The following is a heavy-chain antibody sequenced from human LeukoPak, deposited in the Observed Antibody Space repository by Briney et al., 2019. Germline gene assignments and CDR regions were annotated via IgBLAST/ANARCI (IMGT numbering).Heavy chain of an antibody. CDR3: ARDSPYSIVVVPAASRPYCWFDP. J-gene: IGHJ5*02. Sequence: LETLSLTCAVYGGSFSGYYWSWIRQPPGKGLEWIGEINHSGSTNYNPSLKSRVTISVDTSKNQFSLKLSSVTAADTAVYCCARDSPYSIVVVPAASRPYCWFDPWGQGTLVTVSS. CDR2: INHSGST. V-gene: IGHV4-34*01. D-gene: IGHD2-2*01. CDR1: GGSFSGYY.